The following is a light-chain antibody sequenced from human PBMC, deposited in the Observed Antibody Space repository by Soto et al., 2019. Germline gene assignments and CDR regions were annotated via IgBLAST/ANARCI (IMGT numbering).Light chain of an antibody. CDR2: EIN. V-gene: IGLV2-8*01. Sequence: QSALTQPPSASGSPGQSVTISCTGTSSDVGAYDYVSWYQQHPRKAPKLMIYEINKRPSGVPDRFSGSKSGNTASLTVSGLQAEDEADYYCSSFAGSNNFPYVFGTGTKVTVL. CDR3: SSFAGSNNFPYV. J-gene: IGLJ1*01. CDR1: SSDVGAYDY.